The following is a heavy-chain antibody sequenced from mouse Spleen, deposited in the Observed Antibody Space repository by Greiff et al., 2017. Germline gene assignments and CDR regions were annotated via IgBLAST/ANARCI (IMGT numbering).Heavy chain of an antibody. J-gene: IGHJ2*01. CDR1: GYTFTSYW. CDR2: IDPSDSYT. Sequence: VQLQQPGAELVRPGTSVKLSCKASGYTFTSYWMHWVKQRPGQGLEWIGVIDPSDSYTNYNQKFKGKATLTVDTSSSTAYMQLSSLTSEDSAVYYCAREGVYYGSSPYFDYWGQGTTLTVSS. V-gene: IGHV1-59*01. CDR3: AREGVYYGSSPYFDY. D-gene: IGHD1-1*01.